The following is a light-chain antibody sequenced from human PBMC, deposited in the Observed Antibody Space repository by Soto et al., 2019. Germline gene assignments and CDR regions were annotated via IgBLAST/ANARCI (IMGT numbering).Light chain of an antibody. Sequence: QSALTQPASVSGSPGQSITISCTGTSSDVGGYNFVSWYQQHPGKAPKLLIYDVFNRPSGVSNRFSASKSGNTASLTVSGLQAEDDADYYCSSYASSTTVVFGGGTKVTVL. CDR1: SSDVGGYNF. CDR3: SSYASSTTVV. J-gene: IGLJ2*01. V-gene: IGLV2-14*01. CDR2: DVF.